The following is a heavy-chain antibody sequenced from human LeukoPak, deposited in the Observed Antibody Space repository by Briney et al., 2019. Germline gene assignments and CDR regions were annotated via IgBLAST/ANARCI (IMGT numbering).Heavy chain of an antibody. J-gene: IGHJ5*02. Sequence: SGRSLRLSCAASGFTFSSYGIHWVRQAPGKGLEWVAFVRFDGNDKFYSESVKGRFTISKDTSRNTVFLQMKSLRLDDTAVYYCAKPLMRDRWFGESWGQGTLVTVSS. CDR1: GFTFSSYG. CDR3: AKPLMRDRWFGES. CDR2: VRFDGNDK. V-gene: IGHV3-30*02. D-gene: IGHD3-10*01.